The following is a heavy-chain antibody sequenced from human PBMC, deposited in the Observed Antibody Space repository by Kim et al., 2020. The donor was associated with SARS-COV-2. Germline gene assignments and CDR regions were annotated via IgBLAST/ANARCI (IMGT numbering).Heavy chain of an antibody. D-gene: IGHD4-4*01. CDR2: INTDGSST. CDR3: ARDGTYSN. J-gene: IGHJ4*02. Sequence: GGSLRLSCAASGFTFNDYWMHWVRQVPGKGLVWVSRINTDGSSTSYADSVKGRFTISRDNAKNTVYLQMNSVIPEDTAVYYCARDGTYSNWGQGTLVTVS. CDR1: GFTFNDYW. V-gene: IGHV3-74*01.